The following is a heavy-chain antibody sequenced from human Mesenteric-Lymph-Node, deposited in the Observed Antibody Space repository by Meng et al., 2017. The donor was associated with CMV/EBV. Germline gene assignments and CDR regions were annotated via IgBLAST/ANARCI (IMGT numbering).Heavy chain of an antibody. CDR3: ARAGYNWNYSYYFDY. CDR2: IIPIFGTA. Sequence: SVKVSCKASGGTFSSYAISWVRQAPGQGLEWMGGIIPIFGTANYAQKFQGRVTITTDESTSTAYMELSSLRSEDTAVYYCARAGYNWNYSYYFDYWGQGTLVTVSS. V-gene: IGHV1-69*05. CDR1: GGTFSSYA. D-gene: IGHD1-7*01. J-gene: IGHJ4*02.